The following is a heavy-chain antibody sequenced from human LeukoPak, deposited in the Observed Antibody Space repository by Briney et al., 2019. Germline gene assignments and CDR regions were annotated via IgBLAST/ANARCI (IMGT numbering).Heavy chain of an antibody. CDR1: GYTFIRFW. CDR3: ATGGIYSSNFDY. J-gene: IGHJ4*02. V-gene: IGHV5-51*01. Sequence: GESLKTSCKGSGYTFIRFWIGWVRQMPGKDLEWMGIIYPGDSETRYSPSFQGQVTISVDKSISTAYLQWSSLKASDTAVYYCATGGIYSSNFDYWGQGTLVTVSS. CDR2: IYPGDSET. D-gene: IGHD5-18*01.